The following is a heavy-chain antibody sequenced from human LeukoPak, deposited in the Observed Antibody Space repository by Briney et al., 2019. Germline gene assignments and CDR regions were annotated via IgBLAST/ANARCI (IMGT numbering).Heavy chain of an antibody. J-gene: IGHJ4*02. D-gene: IGHD3-22*01. V-gene: IGHV3-30-3*01. CDR3: ARDYYDSSGSIDY. CDR1: GFTFSSYA. CDR2: ISYDGSNK. Sequence: HPGGSLRLSCAASGFTFSSYAMHWVRRAPGKGLEWVAVISYDGSNKYYADSVKGRFTISRDNSKNTLYLQMNSLRAEDTAVYYCARDYYDSSGSIDYWGQGTLVTVSS.